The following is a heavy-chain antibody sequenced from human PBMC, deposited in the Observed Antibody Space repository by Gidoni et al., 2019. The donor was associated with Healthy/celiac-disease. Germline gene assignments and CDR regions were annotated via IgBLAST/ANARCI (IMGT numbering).Heavy chain of an antibody. V-gene: IGHV3-11*05. J-gene: IGHJ3*02. CDR1: GLPFSDYY. CDR2: ISSSSSYT. D-gene: IGHD2-2*01. CDR3: ARRCSSTSCQGAFDI. Sequence: QVQLVESGGGLVKPGGSLRLSCAASGLPFSDYYMSWIRQAPGKGLEWVSYISSSSSYTNYADSVKGRFTISRDNAKNSLYLQMNSLRAEDTAVYYCARRCSSTSCQGAFDIWGQGTMVTVSS.